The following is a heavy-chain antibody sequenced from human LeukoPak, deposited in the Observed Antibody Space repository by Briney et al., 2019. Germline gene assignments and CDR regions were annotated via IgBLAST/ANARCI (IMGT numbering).Heavy chain of an antibody. CDR2: ISGSGDGT. CDR1: GFTFNNYA. J-gene: IGHJ4*02. D-gene: IGHD5-12*01. V-gene: IGHV3-23*01. CDR3: AKPFYSGYDSHFDY. Sequence: GGSLRLSCAASGFTFNNYAMSWVRQAPGKGLEWVSAISGSGDGTYSADSVKGRFTISGDNSKNTLYLQMNSLRAEDTAVYYCAKPFYSGYDSHFDYWGQGTLVTVSS.